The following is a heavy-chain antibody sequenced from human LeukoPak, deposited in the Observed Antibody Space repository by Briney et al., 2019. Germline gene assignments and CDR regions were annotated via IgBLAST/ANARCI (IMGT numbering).Heavy chain of an antibody. CDR1: GFTFSSYE. Sequence: GGSLRLSCAASGFTFSSYEMNWVRQAPGKGLEWVSVIYSGGSTYYAASVKGRFTISRDKSKNTLYLQMNSLRAEDTATYYCAIIHSYGHAWGQGTLVTVSS. CDR2: IYSGGST. V-gene: IGHV3-66*01. J-gene: IGHJ5*02. D-gene: IGHD5-18*01. CDR3: AIIHSYGHA.